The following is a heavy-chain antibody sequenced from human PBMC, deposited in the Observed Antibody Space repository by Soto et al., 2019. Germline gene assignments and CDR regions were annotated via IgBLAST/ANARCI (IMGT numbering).Heavy chain of an antibody. Sequence: QSQTLSLTCAISGDSVSSNSAAWNWIRQSPSRGLEWLGRTYYRSKWYNDYAVSVKSRITINPDTSKNQFSLQLNSVTPEDTAVYYCARAVTYYYDSSGFVHFDYWGQGTLVTVSS. CDR2: TYYRSKWYN. D-gene: IGHD3-22*01. J-gene: IGHJ4*02. CDR1: GDSVSSNSAA. V-gene: IGHV6-1*01. CDR3: ARAVTYYYDSSGFVHFDY.